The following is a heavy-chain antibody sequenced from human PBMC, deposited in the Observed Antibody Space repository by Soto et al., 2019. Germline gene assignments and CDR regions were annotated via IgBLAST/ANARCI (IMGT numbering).Heavy chain of an antibody. CDR3: ARELERHAFEI. Sequence: SETLSLTCSVSGGSISSGDYYWSWIRQPPGKGLEWIGYIYYSGSAYYNPSLKSRVSISVDMSKNQFSLRLSSVTAADTAVYDCARELERHAFEIWGQGTMVTVSS. J-gene: IGHJ3*02. D-gene: IGHD1-1*01. V-gene: IGHV4-30-4*01. CDR1: GGSISSGDYY. CDR2: IYYSGSA.